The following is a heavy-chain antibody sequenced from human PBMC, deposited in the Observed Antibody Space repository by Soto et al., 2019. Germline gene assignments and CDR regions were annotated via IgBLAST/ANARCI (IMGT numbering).Heavy chain of an antibody. Sequence: EVQLLESGGGLVQPGGSLRLSCAASGFTFSSYAMSWVRQAPGKGLEWVSGISDSGGRTYYADSVQGRFTISRDNSKNTVHLQMNSLRAEDTAVYYCAKDLSPLHNWGQGALVTVSS. J-gene: IGHJ4*02. CDR3: AKDLSPLHN. CDR2: ISDSGGRT. V-gene: IGHV3-23*01. CDR1: GFTFSSYA.